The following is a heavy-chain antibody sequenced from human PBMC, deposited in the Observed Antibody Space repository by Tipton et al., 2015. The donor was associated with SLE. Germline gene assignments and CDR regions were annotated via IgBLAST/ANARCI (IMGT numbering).Heavy chain of an antibody. CDR2: ISYTGST. CDR3: ARLRGLLFAFDI. J-gene: IGHJ3*02. CDR1: GGSTSSSYY. D-gene: IGHD3-10*01. V-gene: IGHV4-39*01. Sequence: TLSLTCTVSGGSTSSSYYWGWIRQSPGKGLEWIGSISYTGSTYYNPSLKSRVTISVDTSKNQFSLKLSSVTAADTAVYYCARLRGLLFAFDIWGQGTMVTVSS.